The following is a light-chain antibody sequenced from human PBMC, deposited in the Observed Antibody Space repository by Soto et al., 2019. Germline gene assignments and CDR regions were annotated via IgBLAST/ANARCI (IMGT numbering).Light chain of an antibody. CDR3: QQTYRSPCT. J-gene: IGKJ1*01. V-gene: IGKV1-39*01. CDR2: AAS. CDR1: QSISSH. Sequence: DIRMTQSPSSLSASVGDRVTITCRASQSISSHLNWYQQKPWKVTKLLIYAASSLHSGVPSRFSGSGSGTDFTLTISSLQPEDFATFYCQQTYRSPCTFGHGAKVEI.